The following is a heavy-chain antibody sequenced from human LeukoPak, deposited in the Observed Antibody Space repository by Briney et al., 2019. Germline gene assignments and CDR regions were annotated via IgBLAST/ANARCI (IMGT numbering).Heavy chain of an antibody. CDR3: ARVRWAAAGPFHFDY. Sequence: GASVNVSCKASGGTFSSYAISWVRQAPGQGLEWMGGIIPIFGTANYAQKFQGRVTITTDESTSTAYMELSSLRSEDTAVYYCARVRWAAAGPFHFDYWGQGTLVTVSS. J-gene: IGHJ4*02. V-gene: IGHV1-69*05. CDR1: GGTFSSYA. D-gene: IGHD6-13*01. CDR2: IIPIFGTA.